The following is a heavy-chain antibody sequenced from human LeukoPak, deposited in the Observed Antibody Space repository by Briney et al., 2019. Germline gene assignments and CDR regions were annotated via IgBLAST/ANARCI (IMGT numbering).Heavy chain of an antibody. D-gene: IGHD4-17*01. Sequence: GGSLRLSCAASGFNFNFYVMNWVRQAPGKRLEWVAAISRSGDSTFYADSVKGRFTISTDNSKNSVFLQMNSLGDEDTAVYYCAKDADGDGDYLLHYWGQGTLVTVSS. V-gene: IGHV3-23*01. CDR2: ISRSGDST. J-gene: IGHJ4*02. CDR3: AKDADGDGDYLLHY. CDR1: GFNFNFYV.